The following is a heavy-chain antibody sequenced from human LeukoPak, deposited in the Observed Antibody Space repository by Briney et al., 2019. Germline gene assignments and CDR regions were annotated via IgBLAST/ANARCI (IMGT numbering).Heavy chain of an antibody. Sequence: ASVKVSCKASGDTLRSYAISWVRQAPGQGLEWMGRMITILGVANYAEKFQGRVTISADKSATTVYMELSSLRSDDTAVYYCARDSDIVAAWGSGGMDVWGQGTTVTVSS. V-gene: IGHV1-69*04. J-gene: IGHJ6*02. CDR2: MITILGVA. CDR1: GDTLRSYA. CDR3: ARDSDIVAAWGSGGMDV. D-gene: IGHD5-12*01.